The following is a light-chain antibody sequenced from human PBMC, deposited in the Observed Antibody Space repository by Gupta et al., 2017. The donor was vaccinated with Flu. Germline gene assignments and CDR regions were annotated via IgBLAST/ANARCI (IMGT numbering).Light chain of an antibody. V-gene: IGKV2-30*02. CDR1: QSLVHSNGNTY. CDR3: MQGTHWPT. J-gene: IGKJ1*01. Sequence: DVVMTQSPLSLPVTLGQPASISCRSSQSLVHSNGNTYLIWFQQRPGQSPRRLIYRVSNRDSGVPDRFSGSGSGTDFTLKISRVEAEDVGVYYCMQGTHWPTVGQGTKVEIK. CDR2: RVS.